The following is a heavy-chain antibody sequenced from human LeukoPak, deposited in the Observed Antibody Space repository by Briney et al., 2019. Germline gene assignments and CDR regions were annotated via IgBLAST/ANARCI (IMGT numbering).Heavy chain of an antibody. CDR3: ARDFTKTASPDAFDF. CDR1: GDSINYYGYH. CDR2: IHNSGGT. V-gene: IGHV4-31*03. Sequence: SEALSLTCTVSGDSINYYGYHWTWIRQHPGKGLEWIGYIHNSGGTAYNPSLRSRVSISLDTSLNQFSLTLRSVTAADTAVYYCARDFTKTASPDAFDFWGQGTLVAVSS. J-gene: IGHJ3*01. D-gene: IGHD1-1*01.